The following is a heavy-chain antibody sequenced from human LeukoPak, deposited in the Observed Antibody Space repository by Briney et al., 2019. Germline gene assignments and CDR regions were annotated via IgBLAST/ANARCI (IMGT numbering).Heavy chain of an antibody. CDR1: GVSISDYY. V-gene: IGHV4-4*07. CDR3: ARALGEMVRGVIMGLYYYYYMDV. CDR2: FYTSEST. D-gene: IGHD3-10*01. J-gene: IGHJ6*03. Sequence: SETLSLTCTVSGVSISDYYWSWVRQPAGKGLEWIGRFYTSESTNYNPSLRSRVTMSVDMSKNQVSLKLRSVTAADTAVYYCARALGEMVRGVIMGLYYYYYMDVWGKGTTVTVSS.